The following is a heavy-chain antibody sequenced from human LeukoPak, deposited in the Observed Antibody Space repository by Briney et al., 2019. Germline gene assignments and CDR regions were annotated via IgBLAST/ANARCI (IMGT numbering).Heavy chain of an antibody. Sequence: PGGSLRLSCAASGFTFSSYSMNWVRQAPGKWLEWVSSISSSSSYIYYADSVKGRFTISRDNAKNSLYLQMNSLRAEDTAVYYCARYRTTMVRDYCYYMDVWGKGTTVTVSS. J-gene: IGHJ6*03. CDR1: GFTFSSYS. CDR2: ISSSSSYI. CDR3: ARYRTTMVRDYCYYMDV. D-gene: IGHD3-10*01. V-gene: IGHV3-21*01.